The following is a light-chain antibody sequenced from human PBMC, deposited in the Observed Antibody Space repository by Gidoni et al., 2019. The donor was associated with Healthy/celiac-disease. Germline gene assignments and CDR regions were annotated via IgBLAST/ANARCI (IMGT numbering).Light chain of an antibody. J-gene: IGKJ2*01. Sequence: EIVFTQSPATLSLSPGDRATLSCRASQSVSSYLAWYQQKPGQAPRLLIYDASNRATGIPARFSGSGSGTDFTLTISSLEPEDFAVYYCQQRSNWPYTFGQXTKLEIK. CDR2: DAS. CDR3: QQRSNWPYT. V-gene: IGKV3-11*01. CDR1: QSVSSY.